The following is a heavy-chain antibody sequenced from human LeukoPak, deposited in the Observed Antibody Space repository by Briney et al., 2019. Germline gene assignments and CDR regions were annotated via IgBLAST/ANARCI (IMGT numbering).Heavy chain of an antibody. J-gene: IGHJ5*02. Sequence: SETLSLTRTVSARSLSSSYYSRGCLRQPPGKGLEWIGSIYDSGSTYYNPSLKSRVTISVDTSKNQFSLKLNSVTAADTAVYYCARHYGPWGQGTLVTVSS. CDR2: IYDSGST. CDR3: ARHYGP. CDR1: ARSLSSSYYS. V-gene: IGHV4-39*01. D-gene: IGHD3-10*01.